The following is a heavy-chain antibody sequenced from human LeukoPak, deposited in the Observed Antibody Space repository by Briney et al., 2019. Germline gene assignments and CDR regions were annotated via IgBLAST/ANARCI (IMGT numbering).Heavy chain of an antibody. CDR2: ITTGHTYI. V-gene: IGHV3-21*01. D-gene: IGHD3-9*01. Sequence: PGGSLRLSCAASGFNLSTYSMHWLRQAPGKGLEWVSSITTGHTYIYYADSVRGRFTISRGNANNTLYLLMNSLTAEDTALYFCARGKGDGHYDWLVNDFWGQGTLVTVSS. CDR3: ARGKGDGHYDWLVNDF. CDR1: GFNLSTYS. J-gene: IGHJ4*01.